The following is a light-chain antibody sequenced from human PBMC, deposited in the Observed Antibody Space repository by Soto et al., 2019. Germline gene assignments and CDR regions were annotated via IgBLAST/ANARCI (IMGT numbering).Light chain of an antibody. CDR2: GAS. CDR1: QSISSF. J-gene: IGKJ1*01. Sequence: IVLTQSPATVSLSPGERADVSCRASQSISSFLAWYQEKPGQAPRLLIYGASNRATGIPARFSGSGSGTAFPLTLRSLEPEDFAVDYCPQRSHWTFGPGTQLDIK. V-gene: IGKV3-11*01. CDR3: PQRSHWT.